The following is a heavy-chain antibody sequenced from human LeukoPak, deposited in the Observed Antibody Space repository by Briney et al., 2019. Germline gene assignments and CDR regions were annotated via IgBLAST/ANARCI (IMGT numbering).Heavy chain of an antibody. Sequence: GASVKVSCKASGYTFTSYYMHWVRQAPGQGLEWMGIINPSGGSTSYAQKFQGRVTMTRDTSTSIVYMELSSLRSEDTAVYYCARAGGDYGVHPKNWFDPWGQGTLVTVSS. J-gene: IGHJ5*02. V-gene: IGHV1-46*01. CDR3: ARAGGDYGVHPKNWFDP. CDR2: INPSGGST. CDR1: GYTFTSYY. D-gene: IGHD4-17*01.